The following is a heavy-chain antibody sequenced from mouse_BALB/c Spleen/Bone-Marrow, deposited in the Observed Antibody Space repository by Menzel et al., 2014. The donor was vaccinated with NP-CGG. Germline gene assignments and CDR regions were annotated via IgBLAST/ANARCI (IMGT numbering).Heavy chain of an antibody. Sequence: EAQLQQSGAELVKPGASVKLSCTASGFNIXDTYMHWVKQRPEQGLEWIGRIDPANGNTKYDPKFQGKATITADTSSNTAYLQLSSLTSEDTAVYYCTRGYGNYALYYYAMDYWGQGTSVTVSS. J-gene: IGHJ4*01. V-gene: IGHV14-3*02. D-gene: IGHD2-10*02. CDR1: GFNIXDTY. CDR2: IDPANGNT. CDR3: TRGYGNYALYYYAMDY.